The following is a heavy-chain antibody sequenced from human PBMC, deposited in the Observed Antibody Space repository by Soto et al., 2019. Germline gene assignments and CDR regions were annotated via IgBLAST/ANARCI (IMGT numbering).Heavy chain of an antibody. Sequence: VQLVQSGAEVKKPGESLKISCQGSGYSFASYWIGWVRQMPGKDLEWMGIIYPGDSDTRYSPSFPGQVTISADKSLRTAYLQWTSLKASDTALYYCARTRSFTLGFYYDGMDVWGQGTTVTVSS. CDR2: IYPGDSDT. CDR1: GYSFASYW. D-gene: IGHD6-6*01. V-gene: IGHV5-51*01. J-gene: IGHJ6*02. CDR3: ARTRSFTLGFYYDGMDV.